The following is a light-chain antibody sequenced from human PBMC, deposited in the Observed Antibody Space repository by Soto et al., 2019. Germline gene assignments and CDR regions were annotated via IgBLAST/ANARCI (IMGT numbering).Light chain of an antibody. V-gene: IGLV1-51*01. Sequence: QSVLTQPPSVSAAPGQTVTISCSGSSSNIGNNEISWYQQLPGTAPQLLMFDNKRRPSGIPDRFSGSKSGTSATLDITGLQTGDEADYYCETCDSTLRAVVFGAGTTLTVL. J-gene: IGLJ2*01. CDR3: ETCDSTLRAVV. CDR1: SSNIGNNE. CDR2: DNK.